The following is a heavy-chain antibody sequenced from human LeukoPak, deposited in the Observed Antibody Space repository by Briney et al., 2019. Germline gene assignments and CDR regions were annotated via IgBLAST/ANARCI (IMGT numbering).Heavy chain of an antibody. CDR2: ISGSGGST. J-gene: IGHJ4*02. CDR3: AKEIEYSHGLDY. V-gene: IGHV3-23*01. CDR1: GFTFSSYG. Sequence: PGGTLRLSCAASGFTFSSYGMSWVRQAPGKGLEWVSGISGSGGSTYYADSVKGRFTISRDNSKNTLYMQMNSLRAEDTAVYYCAKEIEYSHGLDYWGQGTLVTVSS. D-gene: IGHD5-18*01.